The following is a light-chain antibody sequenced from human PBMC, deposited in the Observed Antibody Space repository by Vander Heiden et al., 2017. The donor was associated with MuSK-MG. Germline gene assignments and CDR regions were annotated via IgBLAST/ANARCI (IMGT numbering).Light chain of an antibody. CDR1: SSAVGGYNY. CDR3: SSYTSSSTNPHVV. J-gene: IGLJ2*01. Sequence: QSALTQPASVSGSPGQSITIPCTGTSSAVGGYNYVSWYQQHPGKAPKLRIYDVSNRPSGVSNRFSGSKSGNTASLTISGLQAEDEADYDCSSYTSSSTNPHVVFGGGTKLTVL. CDR2: DVS. V-gene: IGLV2-14*03.